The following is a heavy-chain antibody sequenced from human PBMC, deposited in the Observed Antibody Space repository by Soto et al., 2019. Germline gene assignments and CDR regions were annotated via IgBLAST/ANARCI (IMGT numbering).Heavy chain of an antibody. D-gene: IGHD6-19*01. CDR1: GFTFSSYA. Sequence: QVQLVESGGGVVQPGRSLRLSCAASGFTFSSYAMHWVRQAPGKGLEWVAGISYDGSNKYYADSVKGRFTISRDNSKNTLYLQMNSLRAEDTAVYYCARSLGYSSGWYPTDYYYYGMDVWGQGTTVTVSS. V-gene: IGHV3-30-3*01. J-gene: IGHJ6*02. CDR3: ARSLGYSSGWYPTDYYYYGMDV. CDR2: ISYDGSNK.